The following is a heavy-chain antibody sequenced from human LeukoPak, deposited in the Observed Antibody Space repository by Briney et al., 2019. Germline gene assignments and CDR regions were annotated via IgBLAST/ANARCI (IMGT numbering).Heavy chain of an antibody. Sequence: SETLSLTCTVSGGSISSYYWSWIRQPPGKGLEWIGYIYYSGSTNYNPSLKSRVTISVDTSKNQFSLKLSSVTAADTAVYYCARVKPQTYYYDSSGYYRYYYYGMDVWGQGTTVTVSS. J-gene: IGHJ6*02. CDR3: ARVKPQTYYYDSSGYYRYYYYGMDV. D-gene: IGHD3-22*01. V-gene: IGHV4-59*12. CDR2: IYYSGST. CDR1: GGSISSYY.